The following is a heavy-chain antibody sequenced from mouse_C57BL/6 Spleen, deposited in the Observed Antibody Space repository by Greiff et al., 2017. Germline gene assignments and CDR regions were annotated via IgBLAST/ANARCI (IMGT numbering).Heavy chain of an antibody. CDR1: GYTFTSYG. V-gene: IGHV1-81*01. J-gene: IGHJ4*01. D-gene: IGHD1-1*01. Sequence: LEESGAELARPGASVKLSCKASGYTFTSYGISWVKQRTGQGLEWIGEIYPRSGNTYYNEKFKGKATLTADKSSSTAYMELRSLTSEDSAVYFCARGGITTVVAGPNAMDYWGQGTSVTVSS. CDR3: ARGGITTVVAGPNAMDY. CDR2: IYPRSGNT.